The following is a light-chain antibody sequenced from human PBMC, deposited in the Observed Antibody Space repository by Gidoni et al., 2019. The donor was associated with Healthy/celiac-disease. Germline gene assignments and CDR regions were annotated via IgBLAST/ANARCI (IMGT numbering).Light chain of an antibody. CDR2: DVS. Sequence: QSALTQPASVSASPGQSITISCTGTSSDVGGYNYVSWYQQHPGKAPKLMSYDVSNRPSGVSNRFSGSKSGNTASLTISGLQAEDEADYYCSSYTSSSFWVFGGGTKLTVL. CDR3: SSYTSSSFWV. CDR1: SSDVGGYNY. J-gene: IGLJ3*02. V-gene: IGLV2-14*01.